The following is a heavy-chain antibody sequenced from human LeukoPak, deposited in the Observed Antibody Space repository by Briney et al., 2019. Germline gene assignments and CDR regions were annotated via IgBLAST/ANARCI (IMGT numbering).Heavy chain of an antibody. J-gene: IGHJ3*02. V-gene: IGHV3-30*14. CDR2: ISYDGSNK. CDR3: ARGGRGSAAVVAPRSFDI. Sequence: GGSPRLSCAASGFTFSSYAMHWVRQAPGKGLEWVAVISYDGSNKYYADSVKGRFTISRDNSKNTLYLQMNSLRAEDSALYYCARGGRGSAAVVAPRSFDIWGQGTMVTVSS. CDR1: GFTFSSYA. D-gene: IGHD3-22*01.